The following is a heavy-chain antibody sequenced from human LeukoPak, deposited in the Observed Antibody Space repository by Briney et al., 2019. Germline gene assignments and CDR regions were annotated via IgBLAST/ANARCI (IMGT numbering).Heavy chain of an antibody. Sequence: GGSLRLSCAASGFIVSSKYMSWVRRAPGKGLEWVSVIHDGGRTYYADAVKGRFTISRDDSKNILFLQMNSLRAEDTAVYYCAVGHYSYTLGGQGTLVTVSS. CDR3: AVGHYSYTL. V-gene: IGHV3-66*01. D-gene: IGHD5-18*01. J-gene: IGHJ4*02. CDR2: IHDGGRT. CDR1: GFIVSSKY.